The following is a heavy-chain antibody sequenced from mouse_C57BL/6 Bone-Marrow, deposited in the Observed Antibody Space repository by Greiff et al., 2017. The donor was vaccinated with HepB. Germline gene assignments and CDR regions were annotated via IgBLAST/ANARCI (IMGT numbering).Heavy chain of an antibody. D-gene: IGHD2-5*01. CDR2: ISDGGSYT. CDR1: GFTFSSYA. J-gene: IGHJ2*01. CDR3: ARDRGDSNFDY. V-gene: IGHV5-4*01. Sequence: EVKVEESGGGLVKPGGSLKLSCAASGFTFSSYAMSWVRQTPEKRLEWVATISDGGSYTYYPDNVKGRFTISRDNAKNNLYLQMSHLKSEDTAMYYCARDRGDSNFDYWGQGTTLTVSS.